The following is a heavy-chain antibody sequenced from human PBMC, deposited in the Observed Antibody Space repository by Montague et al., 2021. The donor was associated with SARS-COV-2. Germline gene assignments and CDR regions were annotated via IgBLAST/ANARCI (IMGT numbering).Heavy chain of an antibody. CDR2: VWYGGSRI. D-gene: IGHD4-23*01. Sequence: SLRLSCAASGFRLRSYGMHWVRQAPGKGLEWVAVVWYGGSRIYYADSVKGRFTVSGDTSKNTAYLEMNSLRAEDTAVYYCARDTSTVAASLIDFWGLGTVVIVSS. CDR1: GFRLRSYG. CDR3: ARDTSTVAASLIDF. V-gene: IGHV3-33*01. J-gene: IGHJ4*02.